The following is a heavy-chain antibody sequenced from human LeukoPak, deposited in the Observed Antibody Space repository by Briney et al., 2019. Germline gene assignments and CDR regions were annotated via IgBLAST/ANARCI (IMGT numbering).Heavy chain of an antibody. CDR2: IKQDGSEK. J-gene: IGHJ4*02. CDR3: ARDIDTNY. V-gene: IGHV3-7*03. Sequence: GGSLRLSCAASGFTFTSYWMTWVRQVPGKGLEWVANIKQDGSEKFYVGSVRGRFTISRDNARNSVPLQMNSLRAEDTAVYYCARDIDTNYWGQGTLVTFSS. D-gene: IGHD1-26*01. CDR1: GFTFTSYW.